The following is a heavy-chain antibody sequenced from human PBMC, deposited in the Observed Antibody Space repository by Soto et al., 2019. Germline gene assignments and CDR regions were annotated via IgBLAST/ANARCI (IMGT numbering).Heavy chain of an antibody. CDR2: IYYSGST. Sequence: QVQLQESGPGLVKPSQTLSLTCTVSGGSISSYDYYWSWIRQPPGKGLECIGYIYYSGSTYYNPSLNSRVTISVDTSKNQFSLKLSYVTAADTAVYYCARTLRRGPRFDYWGQGTLVTVSS. J-gene: IGHJ4*02. V-gene: IGHV4-30-4*01. CDR3: ARTLRRGPRFDY. CDR1: GGSISSYDYY. D-gene: IGHD3-10*01.